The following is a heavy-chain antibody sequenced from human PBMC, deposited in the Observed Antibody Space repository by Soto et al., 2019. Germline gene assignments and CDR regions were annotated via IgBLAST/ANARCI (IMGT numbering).Heavy chain of an antibody. CDR1: GGSVSSGNYF. Sequence: QVQLQESGPGLVKSSETLSLTCTVSGGSVSSGNYFWSWIRQPPGKELEWIAYVYYSGSTNSNPSLASRVTISLATSKNPFSLTLSSGTAAATAVFYCARLPRARNADPRRPLGYFDLWGRGTLVTVSS. CDR3: ARLPRARNADPRRPLGYFDL. J-gene: IGHJ2*01. D-gene: IGHD2-8*01. CDR2: VYYSGST. V-gene: IGHV4-61*01.